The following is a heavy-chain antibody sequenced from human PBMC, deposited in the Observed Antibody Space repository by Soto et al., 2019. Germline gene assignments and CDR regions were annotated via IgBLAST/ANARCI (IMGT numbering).Heavy chain of an antibody. CDR3: AKGGSSWYWVDY. J-gene: IGHJ4*02. CDR1: GFTFSSYG. V-gene: IGHV3-30*18. Sequence: QVQLVESGGGVVQPGRSLRLSCAASGFTFSSYGMHWVRQAPGKGLEWVAVISYDGSNKYYADSVKGRFTISRDNSKNTLYLQMNSLRAEDTAVYYCAKGGSSWYWVDYWGQGTLVTVSS. D-gene: IGHD6-13*01. CDR2: ISYDGSNK.